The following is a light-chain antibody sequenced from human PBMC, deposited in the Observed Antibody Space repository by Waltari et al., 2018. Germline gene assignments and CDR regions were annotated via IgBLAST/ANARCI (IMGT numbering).Light chain of an antibody. CDR2: WAS. Sequence: DIVMTQSPESLAVSLGERATIHCKTSESVLYSSNNKNHLAWYQQKPGQPPKLLIYWASTRESGVPERFSGSGSETDFTLTVTSLQAEDVAVYYCQQYYNTPLTFGGGTKVDIK. CDR1: ESVLYSSNNKNH. CDR3: QQYYNTPLT. V-gene: IGKV4-1*01. J-gene: IGKJ4*01.